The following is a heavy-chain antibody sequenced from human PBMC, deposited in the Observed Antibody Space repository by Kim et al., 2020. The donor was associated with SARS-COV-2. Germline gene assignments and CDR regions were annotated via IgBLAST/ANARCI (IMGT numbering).Heavy chain of an antibody. J-gene: IGHJ4*02. CDR2: ISSSGSTI. Sequence: GGSLRLSCAASGFTFSSYAMNWVRQAPGKGLEWVSYISSSGSTIYYADSVKGRFTISRDNAKNSLYLQMNSLRAEDTAVYYCARVRAALYGNLWFGDEDYWGQGPLVTVSS. CDR1: GFTFSSYA. V-gene: IGHV3-48*03. CDR3: ARVRAALYGNLWFGDEDY. D-gene: IGHD3-10*01.